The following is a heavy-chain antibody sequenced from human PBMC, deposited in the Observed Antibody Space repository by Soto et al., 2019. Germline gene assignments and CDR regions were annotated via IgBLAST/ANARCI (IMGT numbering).Heavy chain of an antibody. D-gene: IGHD2-8*01. CDR2: IIPIFGTA. CDR3: ARGGYCTNGVCYTYDFQH. CDR1: GGTFSSYA. Sequence: QVQLVQSGAEVKKPGSSVKVSCKASGGTFSSYAISWVRQAPGQGLEWMGGIIPIFGTANYAQKFQGRVTITADESTSTAYMELSSLRSEDTAVYYCARGGYCTNGVCYTYDFQHWGQGTLVTVSS. J-gene: IGHJ1*01. V-gene: IGHV1-69*12.